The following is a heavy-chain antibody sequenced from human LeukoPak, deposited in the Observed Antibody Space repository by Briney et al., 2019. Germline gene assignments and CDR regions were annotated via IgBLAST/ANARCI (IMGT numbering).Heavy chain of an antibody. CDR2: MNPNSGNT. CDR3: ARGIRPYYFDY. J-gene: IGHJ4*02. CDR1: GYTFTSYD. Sequence: ASVKVSCKASGYTFTSYDINWVRQATGQGLEWMGWMNPNSGNTGCAQKFQGRVTMTRNTSISTAYMELSSLRSDDTAVYYCARGIRPYYFDYWGQGTLVTVSS. V-gene: IGHV1-8*01.